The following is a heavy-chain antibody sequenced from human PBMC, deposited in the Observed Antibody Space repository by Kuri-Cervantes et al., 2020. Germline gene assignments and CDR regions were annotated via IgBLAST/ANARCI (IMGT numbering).Heavy chain of an antibody. CDR1: GGTFGSYA. D-gene: IGHD3-16*01. CDR2: IIPIFGTA. Sequence: SVKVSCKASGGTFGSYAISWVRQAPGQGLEWMGGIIPIFGTANYAQKFQGRVTITADESTSTAYMELSSLRSEDTAVYYCAREGGSVARLGYYYYMDVWGKGTTVTVSS. CDR3: AREGGSVARLGYYYYMDV. V-gene: IGHV1-69*13. J-gene: IGHJ6*03.